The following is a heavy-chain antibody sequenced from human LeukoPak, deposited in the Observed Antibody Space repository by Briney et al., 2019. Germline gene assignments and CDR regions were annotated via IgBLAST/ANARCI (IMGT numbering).Heavy chain of an antibody. D-gene: IGHD3-3*01. J-gene: IGHJ3*02. CDR2: ISSSSSTI. CDR1: GFTFSSYS. V-gene: IGHV3-48*01. CDR3: AKPCYDFWSGYHGDAFDI. Sequence: GGSLRLSCAASGFTFSSYSMNWVRQAPGKGLEWVSYISSSSSTIYYADSVKGRFTISRDNAKNSLYLQMNSLRAEDTAVYYCAKPCYDFWSGYHGDAFDIWGQGTMVTVSS.